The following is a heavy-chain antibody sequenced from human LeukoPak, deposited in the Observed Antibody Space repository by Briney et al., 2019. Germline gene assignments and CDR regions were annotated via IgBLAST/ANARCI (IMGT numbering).Heavy chain of an antibody. CDR1: GFTFKDYA. V-gene: IGHV3-9*01. Sequence: PGGSLRLSCEASGFTFKDYAMHWVRQAPGKGLEWVSGISWNSGSIGYADSVKGRFTISRDNSKNSLYLQMNSLRTEDTALYYCAKDLWGYSYGFGTWGQGTLVTVSS. CDR2: ISWNSGSI. J-gene: IGHJ5*02. D-gene: IGHD5-18*01. CDR3: AKDLWGYSYGFGT.